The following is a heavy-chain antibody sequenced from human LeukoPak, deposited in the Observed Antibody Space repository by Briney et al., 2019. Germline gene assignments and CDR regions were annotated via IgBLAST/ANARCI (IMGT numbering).Heavy chain of an antibody. CDR3: ARTGKNCTGGTCYSDDAFDM. V-gene: IGHV5-51*01. CDR1: GYTFSTYW. J-gene: IGHJ3*02. Sequence: GESLKISCKTSGYTFSTYWIGWVRQMPGKGLEWMGIIYPGDSDTRYSPSFQGQVTISADKSITTAFLQWSSLKASDTAVYYCARTGKNCTGGTCYSDDAFDMWGQGTMVTVSS. CDR2: IYPGDSDT. D-gene: IGHD2-15*01.